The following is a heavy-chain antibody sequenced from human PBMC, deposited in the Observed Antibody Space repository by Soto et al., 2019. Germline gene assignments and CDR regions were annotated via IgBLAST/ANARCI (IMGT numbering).Heavy chain of an antibody. J-gene: IGHJ6*02. CDR1: GYTFTSYY. V-gene: IGHV1-46*01. Sequence: ASVKVSCTESGYTFTSYYMHWVRQAPGQGLEWMGIINPSGGSTSYAQKFQGRVTMTRDTSTSTVYMGLSSLRSEDTAVYYCASESGIAAAGTSLRLDGMDVWGQGTTVTVSS. CDR2: INPSGGST. CDR3: ASESGIAAAGTSLRLDGMDV. D-gene: IGHD6-13*01.